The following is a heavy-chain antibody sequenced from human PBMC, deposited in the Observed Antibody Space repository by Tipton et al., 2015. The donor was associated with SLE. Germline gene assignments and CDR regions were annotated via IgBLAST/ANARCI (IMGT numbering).Heavy chain of an antibody. D-gene: IGHD1-14*01. Sequence: GLVKPSETLSVTCAVYGESLSDNYWNWIRQPPGKGLEWIGEISHRGSTNYNPSLKSRVTISVDTSKNQFSLKLSSVTAADTAVYYCARERPDATLDYWGQGTLVTVSS. V-gene: IGHV4-34*01. CDR1: GESLSDNY. J-gene: IGHJ4*02. CDR2: ISHRGST. CDR3: ARERPDATLDY.